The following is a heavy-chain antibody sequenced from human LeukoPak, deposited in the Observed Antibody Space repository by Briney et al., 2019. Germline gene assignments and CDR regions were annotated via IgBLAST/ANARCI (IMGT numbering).Heavy chain of an antibody. V-gene: IGHV3-23*01. D-gene: IGHD5-18*01. CDR2: ISGSGGST. CDR3: ARGRGYNYGYGDY. J-gene: IGHJ4*02. Sequence: GGSLRLSCAASGFTFSSYAMSWVRQAAGKGLEWVSAISGSGGSTNYADSVKGRFTISRDNSKSTLYLQMNSPRAEDTAVYYCARGRGYNYGYGDYWGQGTLVTVSS. CDR1: GFTFSSYA.